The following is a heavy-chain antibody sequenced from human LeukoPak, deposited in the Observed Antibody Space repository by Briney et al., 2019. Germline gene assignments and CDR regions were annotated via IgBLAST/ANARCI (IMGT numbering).Heavy chain of an antibody. V-gene: IGHV4-31*03. D-gene: IGHD3-16*01. Sequence: SETLSLTCTVSGGSISSGGYYWSWIRQHPGKGLEWIRYIYYSGSTYYNPSLKSRVTISVDTSKNQFSLKLSSVTAADTAVYYCARALRAHVDLDYWGQGTLVTVSS. CDR1: GGSISSGGYY. J-gene: IGHJ4*02. CDR3: ARALRAHVDLDY. CDR2: IYYSGST.